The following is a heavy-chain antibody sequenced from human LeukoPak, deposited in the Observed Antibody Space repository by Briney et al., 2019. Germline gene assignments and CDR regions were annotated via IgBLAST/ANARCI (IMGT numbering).Heavy chain of an antibody. J-gene: IGHJ6*02. Sequence: ASVKVSCKVSGYTLTELSMHWVRQAPGKGHEWMGGFDPEDGETIYAQKFQGRVTMTEDTSTDTAYMELSSLRSEDTAVYYCATEKDYYYGMDVWGQGTTVTVSS. CDR2: FDPEDGET. CDR3: ATEKDYYYGMDV. V-gene: IGHV1-24*01. CDR1: GYTLTELS.